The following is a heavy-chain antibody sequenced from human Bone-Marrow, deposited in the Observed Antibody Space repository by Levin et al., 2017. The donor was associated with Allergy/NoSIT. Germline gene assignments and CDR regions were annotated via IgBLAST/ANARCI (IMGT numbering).Heavy chain of an antibody. CDR3: ARDHNWSFDY. V-gene: IGHV3-48*01. J-gene: IGHJ4*02. CDR1: GFTFSSYS. CDR2: ISGRNSPI. Sequence: PGGSLRLSCAASGFTFSSYSINWVRQAPGKGLEWVSYISGRNSPITYADSVKGRFTISRDNAKNSLYLQMNSLRAEDTAVYYCARDHNWSFDYWGQGTLVTVSS. D-gene: IGHD1-20*01.